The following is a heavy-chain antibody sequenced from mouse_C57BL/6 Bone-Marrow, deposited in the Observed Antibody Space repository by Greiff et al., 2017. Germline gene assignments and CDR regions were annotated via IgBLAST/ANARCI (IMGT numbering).Heavy chain of an antibody. Sequence: QVQLQQPRAELVKPGASVKLSCKASGYTFTSYWMQWVKQRPGQGLEWIGEIDPSDSYTNYNQKFKGKATLTVDTSSSTAYMQLSSLTSEDSAVYYCAREWFYYGNYDAMDYWGQGTSVTVSS. V-gene: IGHV1-50*01. CDR2: IDPSDSYT. CDR1: GYTFTSYW. J-gene: IGHJ4*01. D-gene: IGHD2-1*01. CDR3: AREWFYYGNYDAMDY.